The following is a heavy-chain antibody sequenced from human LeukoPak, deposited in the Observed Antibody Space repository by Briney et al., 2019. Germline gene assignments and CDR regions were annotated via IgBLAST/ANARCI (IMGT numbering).Heavy chain of an antibody. CDR3: ARDWVTRNYYDNSGHSDAFDI. CDR1: GGSISSSSYY. Sequence: SSETLSLTCTVSGGSISSSSYYWGWIRQPPGKGLEWIGSIYYSGSTYYNPSLKSRVTISVDTSKNQFSLRLSSVTAADTAVYYCARDWVTRNYYDNSGHSDAFDIWGQGTMVTVSS. D-gene: IGHD3-22*01. CDR2: IYYSGST. J-gene: IGHJ3*02. V-gene: IGHV4-39*07.